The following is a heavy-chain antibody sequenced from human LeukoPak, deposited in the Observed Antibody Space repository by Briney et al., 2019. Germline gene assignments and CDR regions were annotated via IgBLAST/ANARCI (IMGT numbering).Heavy chain of an antibody. CDR1: GGSFSGYY. CDR3: ARVIAYYYDSSGYFDY. J-gene: IGHJ4*02. D-gene: IGHD3-22*01. V-gene: IGHV4-34*01. Sequence: PSETLSLTCAVYGGSFSGYYWSWIRRPPGKGLEWIGEINHSGSTNYNPSLKSRVTISVDTSKNQFSLKLSSVTAADTAVYYCARVIAYYYDSSGYFDYWGQGTLVTVSS. CDR2: INHSGST.